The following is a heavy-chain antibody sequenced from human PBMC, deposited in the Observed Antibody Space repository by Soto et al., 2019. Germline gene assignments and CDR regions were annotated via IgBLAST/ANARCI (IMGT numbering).Heavy chain of an antibody. D-gene: IGHD6-19*01. CDR2: ILYDGSNK. J-gene: IGHJ6*02. CDR3: AKDKTYSSGWQTVYYYYGMDV. CDR1: GFTFSSYG. Sequence: GGSLRLSCAASGFTFSSYGMHWVRQAPGKGLEWVAVILYDGSNKYYADSVKGRFTISRDNSKNTLYLQMNSLRAEDTAVYYCAKDKTYSSGWQTVYYYYGMDVWGQGTTVTVSS. V-gene: IGHV3-30*18.